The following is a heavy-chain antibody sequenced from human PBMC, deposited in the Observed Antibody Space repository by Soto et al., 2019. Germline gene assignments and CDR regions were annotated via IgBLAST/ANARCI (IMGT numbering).Heavy chain of an antibody. D-gene: IGHD3-3*01. CDR2: IYRSGNA. Sequence: QMQLQESGPGLVKPSQTLSLTCTVSGGSISSGGYHWSWIRQLPGKGLEWMGYIYRSGNAYYNPSLESRLTISVDTSKHQFSLKLSSVTAADTAVYYCARKNDLSRGSFYYSGLDVWGHGTTVTVSS. CDR3: ARKNDLSRGSFYYSGLDV. J-gene: IGHJ6*02. V-gene: IGHV4-31*03. CDR1: GGSISSGGYH.